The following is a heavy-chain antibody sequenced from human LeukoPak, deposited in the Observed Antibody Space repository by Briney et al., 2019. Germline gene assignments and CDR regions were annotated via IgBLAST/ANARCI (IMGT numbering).Heavy chain of an antibody. CDR3: ARVCPSSWYYYYMDV. CDR2: IYYSGST. Sequence: KPSETLSLTCTVSGGSISSSSYYWGWIRQPPGKGLEWIGSIYYSGSTYYNPSLKSRVTISVDTSKNQFSLKLSSVTAADTAVYYCARVCPSSWYYYYMDVWGKGTTVTVSS. CDR1: GGSISSSSYY. J-gene: IGHJ6*03. D-gene: IGHD6-13*01. V-gene: IGHV4-39*07.